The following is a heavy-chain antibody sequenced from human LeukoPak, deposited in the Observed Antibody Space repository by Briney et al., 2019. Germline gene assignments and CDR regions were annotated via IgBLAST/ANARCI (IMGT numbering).Heavy chain of an antibody. J-gene: IGHJ4*02. CDR1: GFTFSSYA. Sequence: GGSLRLSCAASGFTFSSYAMSWVRQAPGKGLEWVSAVSDAGGSAYYADSVRGQFIISRDNSKNTLYLQMNSLRAEDTAVYYCAKSGGSGYFYLFDYWGRETLVTVSS. V-gene: IGHV3-23*01. CDR3: AKSGGSGYFYLFDY. D-gene: IGHD3-10*01. CDR2: VSDAGGSA.